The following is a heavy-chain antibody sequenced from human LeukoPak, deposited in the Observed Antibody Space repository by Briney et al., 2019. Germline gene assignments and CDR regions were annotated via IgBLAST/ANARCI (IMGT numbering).Heavy chain of an antibody. CDR1: GGTFSSYA. Sequence: SVKVSCKASGGTFSSYAISWVRQAPGQGLEWMGRIIPVLGIANYAQKFQGRVTITADKSTSTAYMELSSLRSEDTAVYYCAREGYSGYDVYWGQGTLVTVSS. D-gene: IGHD5-12*01. CDR2: IIPVLGIA. CDR3: AREGYSGYDVY. J-gene: IGHJ4*02. V-gene: IGHV1-69*04.